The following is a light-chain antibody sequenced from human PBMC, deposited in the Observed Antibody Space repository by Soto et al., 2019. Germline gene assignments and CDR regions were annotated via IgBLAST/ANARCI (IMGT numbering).Light chain of an antibody. V-gene: IGLV2-14*01. CDR2: EVS. J-gene: IGLJ1*01. CDR1: SSDVGAYNY. CDR3: SSLTTSFTYV. Sequence: VLTQPAFVSGSPGQSVALSCTGTSSDVGAYNYISWYQQHPGKAPKLLLSEVSNRPSGVSDRFSGSKSGNTASLTISGLQAEDEADYYCSSLTTSFTYVFGTGTKVTV.